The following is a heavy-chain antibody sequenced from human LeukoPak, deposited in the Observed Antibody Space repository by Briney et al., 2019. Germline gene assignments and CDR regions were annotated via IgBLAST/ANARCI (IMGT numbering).Heavy chain of an antibody. CDR2: IRNKANNYAT. CDR1: GFTFSGSA. J-gene: IGHJ3*02. CDR3: SRRPNYYDSSGHNDALDI. Sequence: GGSLRLSCAASGFTFSGSAMHWVRQASGKGLEWIGRIRNKANNYATAYAASMKGRFTISRDDSKNTTYLQMNSLKNEDTAVYYCSRRPNYYDSSGHNDALDIWGQGTMVTVSS. V-gene: IGHV3-73*01. D-gene: IGHD3-22*01.